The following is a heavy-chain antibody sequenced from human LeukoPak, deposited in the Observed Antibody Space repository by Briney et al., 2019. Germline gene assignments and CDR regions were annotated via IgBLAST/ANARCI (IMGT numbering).Heavy chain of an antibody. J-gene: IGHJ3*02. CDR1: GFTFSRFW. Sequence: GGSLRLSCAASGFTFSRFWMNWVRQAPGRGLEWVANIDQSGGRNNYVDSVKGRFTISRDNAKNSLFLEMSSLRADDTAVYFCASDVEGGTFDILGQGTTVTVSS. CDR2: IDQSGGRN. V-gene: IGHV3-7*05. D-gene: IGHD3-16*01. CDR3: ASDVEGGTFDI.